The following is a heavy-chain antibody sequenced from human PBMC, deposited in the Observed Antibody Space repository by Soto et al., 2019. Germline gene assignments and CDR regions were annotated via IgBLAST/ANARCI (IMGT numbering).Heavy chain of an antibody. CDR1: GYTFTSYA. V-gene: IGHV1-18*01. J-gene: IGHJ4*02. Sequence: ASVKVSCKASGYTFTSYAMSWVRQAPGQGLEWMGWISAYNGNTNYAQKLQGRVTMTRDTSISTAYMELSSLRSEDTAVYYCARSIVVVTALDYWGQGTLLTVSS. D-gene: IGHD2-21*02. CDR3: ARSIVVVTALDY. CDR2: ISAYNGNT.